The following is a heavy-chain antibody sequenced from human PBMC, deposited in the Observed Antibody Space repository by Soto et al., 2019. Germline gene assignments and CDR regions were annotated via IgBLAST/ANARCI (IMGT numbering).Heavy chain of an antibody. J-gene: IGHJ6*02. Sequence: QVQLVQSGAEVKKPGASVKVSCKASGYTFTSYGISWVRQAPGQGLEWMGWISAYNGNTNYAQKLQGRVTMTTDTSTSTAYMELRSLRSDDTAVYYCARDRGQLLWGGDYYYYYGMDVWGQGTTVTVSS. CDR3: ARDRGQLLWGGDYYYYYGMDV. CDR2: ISAYNGNT. D-gene: IGHD2-2*01. CDR1: GYTFTSYG. V-gene: IGHV1-18*01.